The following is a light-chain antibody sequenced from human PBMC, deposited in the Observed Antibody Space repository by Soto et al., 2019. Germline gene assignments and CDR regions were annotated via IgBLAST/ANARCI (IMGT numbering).Light chain of an antibody. J-gene: IGKJ1*01. Sequence: DIQMTQSPSSLSASVGDRVTITCRASQGISNSLAWYQHKPGKPPSLLIYAASTLQSGVPARFSGSGSGTDFTLTISSLQPEDVATYYCQKYNTVPQTFGQATKVELK. CDR1: QGISNS. CDR3: QKYNTVPQT. CDR2: AAS. V-gene: IGKV1-27*01.